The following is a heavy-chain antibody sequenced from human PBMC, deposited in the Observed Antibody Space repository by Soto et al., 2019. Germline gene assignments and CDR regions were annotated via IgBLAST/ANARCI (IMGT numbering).Heavy chain of an antibody. Sequence: QVQMVQSEADVKKPGASVEVSCMTSGYNFPSYGITWVRQAPGQGLEWMGWISTYNGDTNFAQKLQDRITMTTNTSKRTAYMELRNLKSDDTAMYYCARGDDYGDYWGQGTLVTVSS. J-gene: IGHJ4*02. V-gene: IGHV1-18*01. CDR1: GYNFPSYG. CDR3: ARGDDYGDY. CDR2: ISTYNGDT.